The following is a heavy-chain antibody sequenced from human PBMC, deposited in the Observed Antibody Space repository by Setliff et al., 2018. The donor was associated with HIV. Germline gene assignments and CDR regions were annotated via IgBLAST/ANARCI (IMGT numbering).Heavy chain of an antibody. CDR2: IKSEADGGTE. D-gene: IGHD1-1*01. CDR1: GFFFKNAW. V-gene: IGHV3-15*01. J-gene: IGHJ4*02. Sequence: PGGSLRLSCAASGFFFKNAWMSWVRQAPGKGLEWIGRIKSEADGGTEESAAFLKGRFTISRDDSQNTLFLQMNGLKGEDTALYYCTTAGHGSLDFDYWGQGTQVTVSS. CDR3: TTAGHGSLDFDY.